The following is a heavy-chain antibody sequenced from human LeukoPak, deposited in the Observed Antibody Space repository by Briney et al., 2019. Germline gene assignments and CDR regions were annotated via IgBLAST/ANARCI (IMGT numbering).Heavy chain of an antibody. CDR1: GGSISSYY. V-gene: IGHV4-59*08. CDR3: ATRCGHL. D-gene: IGHD2-15*01. Sequence: SETLALTCTGSGGSISSYYWSWIRQPPGEGLEWIGYIYYSGSTNYNPSLKSRVTISVDTSKNQFSLNLSSVTAADTAVYYCATRCGHLWGQGTMVTVSS. CDR2: IYYSGST. J-gene: IGHJ3*01.